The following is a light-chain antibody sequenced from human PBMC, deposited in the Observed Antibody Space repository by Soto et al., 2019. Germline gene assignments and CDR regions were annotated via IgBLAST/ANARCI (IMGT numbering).Light chain of an antibody. J-gene: IGKJ2*01. Sequence: EVVITQSPASLSASPRERVTLSCSASPNIRRSLAWYHQRPGQAHTPLIYDGFTSATAIPTRCSGRGSGTEFTVTISSLQSEDFAIYYCQHYDIWSPYTVGQGTKVDIK. CDR1: PNIRRS. V-gene: IGKV3-15*01. CDR3: QHYDIWSPYT. CDR2: DGF.